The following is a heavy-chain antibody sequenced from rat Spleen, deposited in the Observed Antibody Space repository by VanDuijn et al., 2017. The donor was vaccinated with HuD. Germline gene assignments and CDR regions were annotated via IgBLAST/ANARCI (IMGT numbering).Heavy chain of an antibody. D-gene: IGHD1-10*01. CDR2: IWNTGGT. V-gene: IGHV2-41*01. CDR3: TRRGVITTTFDH. CDR1: GFSLTSYN. Sequence: QVQLKESGPGLVQPSQTLSLTCTVAGFSLTSYNVHWVRQPPGKGLEWMGVIWNTGGTRYNSALKSRLSISRDTSKSQLFLKMNSLQTDDTAIYFCTRRGVITTTFDHWGQGVMVTVSS. J-gene: IGHJ2*01.